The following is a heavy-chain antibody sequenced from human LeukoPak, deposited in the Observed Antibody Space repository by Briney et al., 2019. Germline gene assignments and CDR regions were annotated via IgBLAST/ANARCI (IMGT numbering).Heavy chain of an antibody. CDR3: GGVSAKRTGYNYRAV. Sequence: PSETLSLTCTVSGYSISSGYYWGWIRQPPGKGLEWIGSIYHSGSTYYNPSLKSRVTISVDTSKNQFSLKLSSVTAADTAVYYWGGVSAKRTGYNYRAVWGKGTRLTVSS. CDR1: GYSISSGYY. V-gene: IGHV4-38-2*02. D-gene: IGHD3-10*01. J-gene: IGHJ6*03. CDR2: IYHSGST.